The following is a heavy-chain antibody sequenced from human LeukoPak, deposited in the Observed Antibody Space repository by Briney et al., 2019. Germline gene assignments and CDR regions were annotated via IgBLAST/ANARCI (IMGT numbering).Heavy chain of an antibody. J-gene: IGHJ6*02. Sequence: SETLSLTCTVSGASIGSYYWSWIRQPPGKELEWIGYISPTGYTLHTPSLKSRVTISRDTSENRFSLIPNSVTVADTAVYYCTRHDVVPVIGHGMAVWGQGTTVTVSS. CDR1: GASIGSYY. D-gene: IGHD2-2*01. CDR2: ISPTGYT. V-gene: IGHV4-59*08. CDR3: TRHDVVPVIGHGMAV.